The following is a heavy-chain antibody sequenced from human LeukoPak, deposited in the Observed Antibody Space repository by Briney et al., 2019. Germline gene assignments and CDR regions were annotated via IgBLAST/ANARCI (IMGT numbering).Heavy chain of an antibody. Sequence: PGGSLRLSCAASGFTFSSYAMSWVRQAPGKGLEWGSAISGSGGSTYYADSVKGRFTIARDNSKYTLYLQMNSLRAEDTAVYYCAKDLGYSDDSSGWPNYYYGMDVWGQGTTVTVSS. V-gene: IGHV3-23*01. CDR3: AKDLGYSDDSSGWPNYYYGMDV. J-gene: IGHJ6*02. CDR2: ISGSGGST. D-gene: IGHD3-22*01. CDR1: GFTFSSYA.